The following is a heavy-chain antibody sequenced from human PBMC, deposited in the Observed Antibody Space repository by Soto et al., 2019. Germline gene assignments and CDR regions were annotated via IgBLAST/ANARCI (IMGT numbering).Heavy chain of an antibody. CDR2: VSGYGGST. V-gene: IGHV3-23*01. CDR1: GFTFSSYA. J-gene: IGHJ4*02. Sequence: GGSLRLSCAASGFTFSSYAMSWVRQAPGMGLEWVSTVSGYGGSTWYADSVKGRFTISKDNSKNTLFLQMNSLKPEDTAVYYCAKDRESVGYSYGDYWGQGVQVTVSS. D-gene: IGHD5-18*01. CDR3: AKDRESVGYSYGDY.